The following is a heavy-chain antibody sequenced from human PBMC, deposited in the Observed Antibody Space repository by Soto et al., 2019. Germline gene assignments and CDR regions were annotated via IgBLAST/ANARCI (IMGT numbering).Heavy chain of an antibody. CDR3: VRHFDWLLDY. Sequence: QITLKESGPTLVKPTQTLALTCTFSGFSLSTSGVGVGWIRQPPGKALEWLALIYWDDDKRYRPSLKSRLTITNDTSKNQVVLTMTNMDPVDTATYYCVRHFDWLLDYWGQGTLVTVSS. J-gene: IGHJ4*02. CDR2: IYWDDDK. V-gene: IGHV2-5*02. D-gene: IGHD3-9*01. CDR1: GFSLSTSGVG.